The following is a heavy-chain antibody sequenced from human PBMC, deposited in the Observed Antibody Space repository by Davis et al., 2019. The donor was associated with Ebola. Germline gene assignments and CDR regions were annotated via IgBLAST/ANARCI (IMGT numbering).Heavy chain of an antibody. D-gene: IGHD2-21*02. Sequence: PGGSLRLSCAASGFTFDDYAMHWVRQTPGKGLEWVSSISWNSDSIGYADSVKGRFTISRDNAKSSLYLQMSSLRAEDTAFYYCAKGVTGTYYYGMDVWGQGTTVTVSS. V-gene: IGHV3-9*01. CDR2: ISWNSDSI. J-gene: IGHJ6*02. CDR3: AKGVTGTYYYGMDV. CDR1: GFTFDDYA.